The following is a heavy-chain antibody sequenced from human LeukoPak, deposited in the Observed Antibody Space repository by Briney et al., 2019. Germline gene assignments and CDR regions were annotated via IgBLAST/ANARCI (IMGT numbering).Heavy chain of an antibody. Sequence: GGSLRLSCAASGFTFSTYWMSWVRQAPGKGLEWVANIKGDGSEKNYVGSVKGRFTTSRDNAKNSLYLQMNSLRAEDTAVYYCAKDTPFGGNWGQGIPVTVSS. CDR1: GFTFSTYW. V-gene: IGHV3-7*01. CDR2: IKGDGSEK. D-gene: IGHD1-26*01. J-gene: IGHJ4*02. CDR3: AKDTPFGGN.